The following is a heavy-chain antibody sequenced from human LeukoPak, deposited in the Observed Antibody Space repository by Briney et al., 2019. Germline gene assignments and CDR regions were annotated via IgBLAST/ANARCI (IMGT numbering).Heavy chain of an antibody. V-gene: IGHV3-30*02. CDR1: GFTFSYFG. D-gene: IGHD2-2*01. J-gene: IGHJ4*02. CDR2: IRYDGSNE. CDR3: AKIEGKYQLANIPDS. Sequence: GGSLRLSCVASGFTFSYFGMHWVRQAPGKGLEWVAFIRYDGSNEYYAESVKGRFTISRDNSKNTLYLQMNSLRVEDTAAYYCAKIEGKYQLANIPDSWGQGTLVTVSS.